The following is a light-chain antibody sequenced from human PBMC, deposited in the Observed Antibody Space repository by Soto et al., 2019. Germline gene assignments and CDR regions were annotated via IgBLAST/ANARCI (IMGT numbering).Light chain of an antibody. J-gene: IGKJ1*01. CDR2: DAS. Sequence: DMQITQSPSTLSASVGDTVSVPCRARQSVSGWLARYQQKPGEAHKVLIYDASALQRGVPSKFSGSGSGTKFTLTIASLQPDDFATDYCQHYNSYSEAFCQGAKVDI. V-gene: IGKV1-5*01. CDR3: QHYNSYSEA. CDR1: QSVSGW.